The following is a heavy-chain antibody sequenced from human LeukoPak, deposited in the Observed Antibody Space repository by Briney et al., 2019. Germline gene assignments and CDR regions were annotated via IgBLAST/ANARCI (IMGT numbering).Heavy chain of an antibody. V-gene: IGHV1-69*05. CDR1: GGTFSSYA. CDR3: ASSYGGHPDYYYYYMDV. J-gene: IGHJ6*03. CDR2: IIPIFGTA. Sequence: SVKVSCKASGGTFSSYAINWVRQAPGQGLEWMGGIIPIFGTANYAQKFQGRVTITTDESTSTAYMELSSLRSEDTAVYYCASSYGGHPDYYYYYMDVWGKGTTVTVSS. D-gene: IGHD4-23*01.